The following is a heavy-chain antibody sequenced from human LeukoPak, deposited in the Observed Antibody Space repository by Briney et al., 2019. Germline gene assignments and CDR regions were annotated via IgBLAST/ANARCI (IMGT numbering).Heavy chain of an antibody. CDR1: GFTFTSYD. CDR3: ARVSDITSPDY. D-gene: IGHD1-20*01. Sequence: GASVKVSCKASGFTFTSYDINWVRQTTGQGLEWMGWMNPNNGNTGYAQKFQGRVTMTRDTSISTAYMELRSLRSEDTAMYYCARVSDITSPDYWGQGTLVTVSS. J-gene: IGHJ4*02. CDR2: MNPNNGNT. V-gene: IGHV1-8*01.